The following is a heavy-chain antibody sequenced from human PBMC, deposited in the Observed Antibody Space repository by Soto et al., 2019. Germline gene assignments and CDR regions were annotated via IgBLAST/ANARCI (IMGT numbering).Heavy chain of an antibody. CDR1: GYTFTDYD. J-gene: IGHJ4*02. CDR3: EVTTGY. V-gene: IGHV1-8*01. CDR2: VSPDNGNA. D-gene: IGHD2-21*02. Sequence: QVQVVQSRAEVKKPGASVKVSCKTSGYTFTDYDINWVRQAPGHGLEWMGWVSPDNGNAGYAQHFQGRVTLTSDTSISTAYMELSSLTSEDTAVYYCEVTTGYWGQGTMVTVSS.